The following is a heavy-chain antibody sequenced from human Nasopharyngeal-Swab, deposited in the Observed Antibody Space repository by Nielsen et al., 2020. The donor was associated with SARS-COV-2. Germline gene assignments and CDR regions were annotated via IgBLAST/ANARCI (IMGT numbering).Heavy chain of an antibody. CDR1: GYTFTSYD. CDR3: ARGGVGAVGGALDY. V-gene: IGHV1-8*01. J-gene: IGHJ4*02. D-gene: IGHD1-26*01. Sequence: ASVQVSCKASGYTFTSYDINWVRQATGQGLEWMGWMNPNSGNTGYAQKFQGRVTMTRNTSIRTAYMELSSLRSEDTAVYYCARGGVGAVGGALDYWGQGTQVTVSS. CDR2: MNPNSGNT.